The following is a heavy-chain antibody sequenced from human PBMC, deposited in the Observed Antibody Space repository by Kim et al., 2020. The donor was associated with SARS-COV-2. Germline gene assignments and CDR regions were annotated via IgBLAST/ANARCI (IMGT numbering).Heavy chain of an antibody. D-gene: IGHD6-6*01. V-gene: IGHV1-2*06. CDR2: INPNSGDT. CDR3: ARAGSSSPYKL. Sequence: ASVKVSCKASGYIFTGYYMYWVRQAPGQGLEWMGRINPNSGDTNYAQKFQGRVTMTRDTSISTVYMEMSSLRSDDTAVYFCARAGSSSPYKLWGQGTLVT. J-gene: IGHJ4*02. CDR1: GYIFTGYY.